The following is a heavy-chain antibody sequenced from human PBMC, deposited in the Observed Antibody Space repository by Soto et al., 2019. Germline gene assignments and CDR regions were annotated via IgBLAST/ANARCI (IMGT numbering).Heavy chain of an antibody. CDR2: ISGSGGSA. CDR1: GFTFSNYA. Sequence: PGGSLRLSCTASGFTFSNYAMNWVRQAPGKGLEWVSVISGSGGSAFYADSVQGRFTISRDNSKNTSYLQMNSLRAEDTAIYYCVREGSGWDSRGSFDFWGRGTMVTVSS. J-gene: IGHJ3*01. D-gene: IGHD6-25*01. V-gene: IGHV3-23*01. CDR3: VREGSGWDSRGSFDF.